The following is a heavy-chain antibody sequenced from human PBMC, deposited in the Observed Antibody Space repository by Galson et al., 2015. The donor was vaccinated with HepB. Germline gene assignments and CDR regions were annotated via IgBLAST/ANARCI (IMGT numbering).Heavy chain of an antibody. J-gene: IGHJ4*03. D-gene: IGHD4-17*01. CDR2: IYSDGTT. CDR1: GVSIGTYY. V-gene: IGHV4-4*09. Sequence: ETLSLTCAVSGVSIGTYYWSWFRQSPGKRMEWLGYIYSDGTTTYSPSLKSRISISVDTAKRRLSLTVRSVTAADTAVYSCASHPDYGDYWGQGTLVTVSS. CDR3: ASHPDYGDY.